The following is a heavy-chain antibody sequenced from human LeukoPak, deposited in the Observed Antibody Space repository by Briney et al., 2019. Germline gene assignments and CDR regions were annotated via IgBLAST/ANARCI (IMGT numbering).Heavy chain of an antibody. J-gene: IGHJ5*02. V-gene: IGHV4-30-4*01. CDR1: GVSISSGDYY. CDR3: ARPYYYDSMIDP. Sequence: SETLSLTCTVSGVSISSGDYYWSWIRQPPGKGLEWIGYTYYSGSTYYNSSLKSRVTISVDTSKNQFSLKLSSVTAADTAVYYFARPYYYDSMIDPWGQGTRLSVSS. CDR2: TYYSGST. D-gene: IGHD3-22*01.